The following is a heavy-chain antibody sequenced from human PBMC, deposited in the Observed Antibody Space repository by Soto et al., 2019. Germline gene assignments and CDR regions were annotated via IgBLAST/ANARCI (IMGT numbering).Heavy chain of an antibody. D-gene: IGHD4-17*01. V-gene: IGHV3-23*01. CDR1: GFTFSIYA. J-gene: IGHJ2*01. CDR2: ISGSGGST. Sequence: EVQLLESGGGLVQPGGSLRLSCAASGFTFSIYAMNWVRQAPGKGLEWVSVISGSGGSTYYADSVKGRFTISRDNSKNTLYLQMNSLRPEDTAVYYCARRTVGWYFDLWGRGTLVTVSS. CDR3: ARRTVGWYFDL.